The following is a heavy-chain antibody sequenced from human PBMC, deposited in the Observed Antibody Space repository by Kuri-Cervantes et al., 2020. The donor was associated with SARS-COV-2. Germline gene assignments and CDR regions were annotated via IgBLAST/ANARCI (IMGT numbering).Heavy chain of an antibody. J-gene: IGHJ5*02. V-gene: IGHV4-59*08. CDR2: ISDSGDT. D-gene: IGHD3-3*01. CDR1: GGSLSGYS. Sequence: ESLKISCTVSGGSLSGYSWSWIRQPPGKGLEWIAYISDSGDTRSKPSLRSRVTISVDTSKNQFSLKLTSLTAADTGVYYCARQEAIYNWFDPWGQGTLVTVSS. CDR3: ARQEAIYNWFDP.